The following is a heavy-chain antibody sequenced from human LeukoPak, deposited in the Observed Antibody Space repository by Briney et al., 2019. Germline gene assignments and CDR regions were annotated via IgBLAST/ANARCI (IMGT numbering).Heavy chain of an antibody. D-gene: IGHD1-26*01. J-gene: IGHJ5*02. V-gene: IGHV1-8*03. Sequence: ASVKVSCKASGYTFTSLDINWVRQATGQGLEWMGWINPNSGYTGYAQQFQGRVTITRDTSISTAYMELSRLRSDDTAVYYCARGVGATLWFDPWGQGTLVTVSS. CDR1: GYTFTSLD. CDR2: INPNSGYT. CDR3: ARGVGATLWFDP.